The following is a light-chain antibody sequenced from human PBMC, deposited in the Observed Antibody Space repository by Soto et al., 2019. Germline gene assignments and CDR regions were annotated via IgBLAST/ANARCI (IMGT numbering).Light chain of an antibody. CDR3: KQYTDRTPLT. CDR2: GAS. V-gene: IGKV3-15*01. CDR1: QSVNNY. Sequence: EIVLTQSPVTLSVSPGERATLSCRASQSVNNYLAWYQQKPGQAPRLLIYGASTRPTGIPARFSGSGSGTEFTLTIISLQSEDFAVYYCKQYTDRTPLTFGGGTEVELK. J-gene: IGKJ4*01.